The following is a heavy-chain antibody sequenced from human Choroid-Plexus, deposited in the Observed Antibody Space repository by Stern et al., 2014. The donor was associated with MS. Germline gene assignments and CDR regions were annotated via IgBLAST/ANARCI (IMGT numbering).Heavy chain of an antibody. CDR3: AKDRQYLTYFFDH. V-gene: IGHV3-30*18. J-gene: IGHJ5*02. CDR2: VSYDGSNK. D-gene: IGHD2/OR15-2a*01. Sequence: VQMVETGGGVVQPGRPLRLSWVAYGFTFGSCAMHWVRPAPGKGLEWVAGVSYDGSNKYYAASVKGRFTISRDNSQNTLYMQMSSLRPEDTAVYYCAKDRQYLTYFFDHWGQGSLVTVSS. CDR1: GFTFGSCA.